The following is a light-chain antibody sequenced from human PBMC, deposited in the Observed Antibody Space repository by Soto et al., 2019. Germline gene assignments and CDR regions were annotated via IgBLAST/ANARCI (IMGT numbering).Light chain of an antibody. CDR3: MQATQFPIT. Sequence: DIVMTQTPLSSPVTLGQPASISCRSSQSLVPNDGNTYLSCLQQRPGQPPRLLIYKISDRCSGVPDRFSGSGAGTDFTLKISRVEAEDVGVYYCMQATQFPITFGQGTRLELK. CDR1: QSLVPNDGNTY. J-gene: IGKJ5*01. V-gene: IGKV2-24*01. CDR2: KIS.